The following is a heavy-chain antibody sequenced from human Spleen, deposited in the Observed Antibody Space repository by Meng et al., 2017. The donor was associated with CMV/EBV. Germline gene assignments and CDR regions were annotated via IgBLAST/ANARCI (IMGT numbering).Heavy chain of an antibody. Sequence: VPLDSILASLYSCGSLRQPPVKGLEWIFRMSYRVRTYYPPSLKSRVTMSVDTSKHQFSLNLSSVPTADTALYYCAKASSGWSFHWGLGTLVTVSS. CDR3: AKASSGWSFH. V-gene: IGHV4-39*01. D-gene: IGHD6-19*01. CDR1: LDSILASLYS. J-gene: IGHJ4*02. CDR2: MSYRVRT.